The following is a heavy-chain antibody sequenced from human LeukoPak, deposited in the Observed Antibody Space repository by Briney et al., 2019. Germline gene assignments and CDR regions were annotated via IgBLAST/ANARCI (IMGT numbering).Heavy chain of an antibody. CDR3: ARGGLRFICSDH. CDR1: GYTFTNYD. V-gene: IGHV1-8*01. D-gene: IGHD5-12*01. CDR2: MNPNSGNT. Sequence: ASVKVSCKASGYTFTNYDINWVRQTTGQGLEWMGWMNPNSGNTGYAQKFQGRVTMTRNTSISTAYMELSGLRSEDTAVYYCARGGLRFICSDHWGQGTLVTVSS. J-gene: IGHJ4*02.